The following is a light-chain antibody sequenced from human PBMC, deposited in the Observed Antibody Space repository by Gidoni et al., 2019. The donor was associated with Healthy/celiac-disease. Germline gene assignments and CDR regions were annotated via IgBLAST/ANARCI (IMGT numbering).Light chain of an antibody. Sequence: SSELTQDPAVSVALGQTVRITCQVDSLRSYYASWYQQKPGQAPVLVIYVKNNRPSGIPDRFSGSSSGNTASLTITGAQAEDEADYYCNSRDSSGNHPVVFGGGTKLTVL. CDR3: NSRDSSGNHPVV. V-gene: IGLV3-19*01. CDR1: SLRSYY. CDR2: VKN. J-gene: IGLJ2*01.